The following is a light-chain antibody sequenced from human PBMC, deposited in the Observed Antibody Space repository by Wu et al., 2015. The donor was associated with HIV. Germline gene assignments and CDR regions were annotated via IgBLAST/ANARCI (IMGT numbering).Light chain of an antibody. CDR3: QQYDSYPLA. V-gene: IGKV1-5*03. CDR2: KAS. Sequence: DIQMTQSPSTLSASVGDRITITCRASQNINTYLAWYQQKKGKAPNLLIYKASTLESGVPSRFSGSGSGTEFTFTISSLQPADFATYYCQQYDSYPLAFGQGTKVDIK. J-gene: IGKJ2*01. CDR1: QNINTY.